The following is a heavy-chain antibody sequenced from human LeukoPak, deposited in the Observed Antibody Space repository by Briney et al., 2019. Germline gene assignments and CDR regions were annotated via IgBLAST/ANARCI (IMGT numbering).Heavy chain of an antibody. CDR3: ARGRDDHDAFDI. CDR2: IYYGGST. CDR1: GFTVISNY. J-gene: IGHJ3*02. Sequence: GGSLRHSCAASGFTVISNYMSWGRQALGEGLEWGSGIYYGGSTYYADSVTGRFPIPRGNSKNWLYLKMNSLRTEDTAVYYCARGRDDHDAFDIWGQGTMVTVSS. V-gene: IGHV3-53*01.